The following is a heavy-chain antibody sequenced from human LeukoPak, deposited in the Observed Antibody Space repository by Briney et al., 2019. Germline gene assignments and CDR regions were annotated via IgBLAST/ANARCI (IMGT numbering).Heavy chain of an antibody. CDR2: IRYDGSNK. D-gene: IGHD3-10*01. V-gene: IGHV3-30*02. J-gene: IGHJ4*02. CDR1: GFTFRNCG. Sequence: GGSLRLSCAASGFTFRNCGMHGVRQAPGKGLEWVAFIRYDGSNKFYADSVKGRFTISRDNSKNTLYVQMNTLRAEDTAVYYCASLYYGSGSHAPYYFDYWGQGTLVTVSS. CDR3: ASLYYGSGSHAPYYFDY.